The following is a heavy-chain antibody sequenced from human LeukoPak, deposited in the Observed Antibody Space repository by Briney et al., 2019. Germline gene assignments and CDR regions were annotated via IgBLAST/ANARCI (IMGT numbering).Heavy chain of an antibody. CDR3: ARWRDGYNWAYYFDY. V-gene: IGHV3-74*01. CDR2: INSDGSST. D-gene: IGHD5-24*01. Sequence: GGSLRLSCAASGFTFSSYWMHWVRQAPGKGLVWVSRINSDGSSTSYADSVKGRFTISRDNAKNTLYLQMNSLRAEDTAVYYCARWRDGYNWAYYFDYWGQGTLVTVSS. J-gene: IGHJ4*02. CDR1: GFTFSSYW.